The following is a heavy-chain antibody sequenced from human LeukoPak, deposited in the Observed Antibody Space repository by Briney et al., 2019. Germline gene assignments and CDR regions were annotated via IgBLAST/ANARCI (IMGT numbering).Heavy chain of an antibody. D-gene: IGHD2-15*01. CDR2: ISDFNGLT. V-gene: IGHV1-18*01. CDR3: ARGLGYCSGGTCPNDY. Sequence: ASVKVSCKTSGYTLTDFGLSWVRQAPGQGLEWMGWISDFNGLTKYAQKLQDRVTMTTDASTSTAYMELRSLTSDDTAIYYCARGLGYCSGGTCPNDYWGQGTLVTVSS. CDR1: GYTLTDFG. J-gene: IGHJ4*02.